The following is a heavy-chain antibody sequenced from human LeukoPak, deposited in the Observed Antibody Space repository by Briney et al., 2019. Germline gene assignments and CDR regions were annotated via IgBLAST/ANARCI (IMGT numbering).Heavy chain of an antibody. J-gene: IGHJ4*02. D-gene: IGHD2-2*01. Sequence: PSETLSLTCTVSGYSISSGYYWGWIRQPPGKGLEWIGSSYHSGSTYCNPSLKSRGTISVDTSNNEFPLVLRSVTAPDTAVYYCARASLHCSSTSCYILYSSGFDYWGQGTLVTVSS. CDR3: ARASLHCSSTSCYILYSSGFDY. V-gene: IGHV4-38-2*02. CDR2: SYHSGST. CDR1: GYSISSGYY.